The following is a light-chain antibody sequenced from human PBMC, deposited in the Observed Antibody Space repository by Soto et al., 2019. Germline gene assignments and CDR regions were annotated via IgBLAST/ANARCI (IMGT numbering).Light chain of an antibody. CDR1: QSISSW. CDR2: KAS. J-gene: IGKJ1*01. Sequence: DIQMTQSPSTLSASVGDRVTITCRASQSISSWLAWYQQKPGKAPKLLIYKASTLKSGVPSRFSGSGSGTEFTLTISSLQSEDFAVYYCQQYYRWPQTFGQGTKVDI. V-gene: IGKV1-5*03. CDR3: QQYYRWPQT.